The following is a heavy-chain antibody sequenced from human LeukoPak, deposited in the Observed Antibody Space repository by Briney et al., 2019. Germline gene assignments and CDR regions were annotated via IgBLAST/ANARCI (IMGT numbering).Heavy chain of an antibody. V-gene: IGHV4-61*02. CDR2: IYTSGST. D-gene: IGHD3-10*01. Sequence: PSQTLSLTCTVSGGSISSGSYYWSWIRQPAGKGLEWIGRIYTSGSTNYNPSLKSRVTISVDTSKNQFSLKLSSVTAADMAVYYCAREARWSYASFFDPWGQGTLVTVSS. CDR1: GGSISSGSYY. J-gene: IGHJ5*02. CDR3: AREARWSYASFFDP.